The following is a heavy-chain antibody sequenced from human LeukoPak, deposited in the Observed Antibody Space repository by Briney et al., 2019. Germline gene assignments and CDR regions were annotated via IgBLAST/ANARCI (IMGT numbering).Heavy chain of an antibody. CDR3: ARGLRLRSNPAFDP. CDR2: MNPNSGNT. V-gene: IGHV1-8*02. J-gene: IGHJ5*02. CDR1: GYTFTSYG. D-gene: IGHD3-3*01. Sequence: ASVKVSCKASGYTFTSYGINWVRQATGQGLEWMGWMNPNSGNTGYAQKFQGRVTMTRNTSISTAYMELSSLRSEDTAVYYCARGLRLRSNPAFDPWGQGTLVAVSS.